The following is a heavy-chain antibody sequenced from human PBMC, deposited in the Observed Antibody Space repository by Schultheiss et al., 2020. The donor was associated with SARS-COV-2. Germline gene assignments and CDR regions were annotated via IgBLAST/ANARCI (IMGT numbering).Heavy chain of an antibody. CDR1: GGSISSGGYY. V-gene: IGHV4-61*08. D-gene: IGHD6-6*01. CDR3: ARGTAARQFYYYGMDV. J-gene: IGHJ6*02. CDR2: IYYSGST. Sequence: SQTLSLTCTVSGGSISSGGYYWSWIRQPPGKGLEWIGYIYYSGSTNYNPSLKSRVTISVDTSKNQFSLKLSSVTAADTAVYYCARGTAARQFYYYGMDVWGQGTTVTVSS.